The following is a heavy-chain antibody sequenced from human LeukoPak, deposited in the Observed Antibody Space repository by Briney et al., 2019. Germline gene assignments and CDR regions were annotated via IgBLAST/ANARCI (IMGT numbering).Heavy chain of an antibody. J-gene: IGHJ4*02. D-gene: IGHD6-19*01. CDR1: GFTFSSYS. CDR2: IYSGGST. CDR3: ARDGVAVAGFIDY. Sequence: GGSLRLSCAASGFTFSSYSMNWVRQAPGKGLEWVSVIYSGGSTYYADSVKGRFTISRDNSKNTLYLQMNSLRAEDTAVYYCARDGVAVAGFIDYWGQGTLVTVSS. V-gene: IGHV3-66*01.